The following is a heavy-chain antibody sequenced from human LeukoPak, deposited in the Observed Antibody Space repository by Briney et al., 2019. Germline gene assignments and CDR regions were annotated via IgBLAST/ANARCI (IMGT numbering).Heavy chain of an antibody. Sequence: AGGSLRLSCAASGFTFNNSAMSWVRQAPGKGLECVSAISFGGGVTYYADSVNGRFTGSRDNSNKKGFLQMNSLRANDTVVYYCAKAGWYSAKTYATYDDAYDIWGRGTMVTVSS. J-gene: IGHJ3*02. D-gene: IGHD1-26*01. V-gene: IGHV3-23*01. CDR2: ISFGGGVT. CDR1: GFTFNNSA. CDR3: AKAGWYSAKTYATYDDAYDI.